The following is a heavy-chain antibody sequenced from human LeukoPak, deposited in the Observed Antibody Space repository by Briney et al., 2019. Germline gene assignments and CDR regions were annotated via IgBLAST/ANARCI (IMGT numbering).Heavy chain of an antibody. Sequence: PGGSLRLSCAASGFTFSNYGMHWVRQAPGKGLEWVAVIWYDGSNKYYADSVKGRFTISRDNSKNTLYLQMNSLRAEDTAVYYCARDLAAADDLPHDYWGQGTLVTVSS. CDR2: IWYDGSNK. CDR3: ARDLAAADDLPHDY. CDR1: GFTFSNYG. D-gene: IGHD6-13*01. V-gene: IGHV3-33*01. J-gene: IGHJ4*02.